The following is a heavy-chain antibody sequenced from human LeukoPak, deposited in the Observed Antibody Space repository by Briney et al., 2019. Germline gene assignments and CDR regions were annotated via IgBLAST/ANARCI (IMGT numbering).Heavy chain of an antibody. D-gene: IGHD2-2*02. Sequence: PGGSLRLSCAASGSTFSSYAMHWVRQAPGKGLEWVAVISYDGSNKYYADSVKGRFTISRDNSKNTLYLQMNSLRAEDTAVYYCARPHVQQLLYRPNFDYWGQGTLVTVSS. J-gene: IGHJ4*02. CDR2: ISYDGSNK. CDR1: GSTFSSYA. CDR3: ARPHVQQLLYRPNFDY. V-gene: IGHV3-30-3*01.